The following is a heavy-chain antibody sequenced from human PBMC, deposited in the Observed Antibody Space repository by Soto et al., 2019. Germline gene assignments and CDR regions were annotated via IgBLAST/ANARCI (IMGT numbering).Heavy chain of an antibody. CDR3: ARAITLLEWRYYYYGMDV. Sequence: PGGALRLSCAASGFTFSSYAMHWVRQAPGKGLEWVAVISYDGSNKYYADSVKGRFTISRDNSKNTLYLQMNSLRAEDTAVYYCARAITLLEWRYYYYGMDVWGQGTTFPVSS. J-gene: IGHJ6*02. V-gene: IGHV3-30-3*01. CDR2: ISYDGSNK. D-gene: IGHD3-3*01. CDR1: GFTFSSYA.